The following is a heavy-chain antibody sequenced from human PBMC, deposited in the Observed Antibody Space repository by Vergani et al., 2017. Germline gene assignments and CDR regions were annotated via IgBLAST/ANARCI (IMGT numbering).Heavy chain of an antibody. V-gene: IGHV4-31*11. D-gene: IGHD2-21*02. CDR2: IFYSGTT. J-gene: IGHJ6*03. CDR1: GGSISSGDHC. Sequence: QVQLQESGPGVVKPSQTLSLTCAVSGGSISSGDHCWTWIRQRPGKGLEWIGYIFYSGTTYDNPSLRSHLTISVDTSQNQFTLKLRSVTDADTAVYYCARVDTQVPATSHFYYMDVWGKGTTVVVSS. CDR3: ARVDTQVPATSHFYYMDV.